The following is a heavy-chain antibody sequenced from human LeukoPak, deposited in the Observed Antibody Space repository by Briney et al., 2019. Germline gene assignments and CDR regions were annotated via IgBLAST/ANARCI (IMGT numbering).Heavy chain of an antibody. CDR1: GGSISGYY. J-gene: IGHJ4*02. CDR2: IYYNGRA. V-gene: IGHV4-59*01. CDR3: ARGYCSGTRCFDY. D-gene: IGHD2-2*01. Sequence: SETLSLTCTVSGGSISGYYWSWLRQPPGKGLDWIGYIYYNGRANYNPSLKSRVTISVDTSKNQFSLKLSSVTAADAAVYFCARGYCSGTRCFDYWGQGTLVTVSS.